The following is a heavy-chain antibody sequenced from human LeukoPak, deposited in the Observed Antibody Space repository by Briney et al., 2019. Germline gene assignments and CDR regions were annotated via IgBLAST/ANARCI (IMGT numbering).Heavy chain of an antibody. Sequence: GGSLRLSCAASGFIFSDYWMHWVRQTPGKGLQWVANIKEDGSETYYIDSVRGRFTISRDNAKNSLYLQMNGLRAEDTAVYYCARTPYGGRHVYYCDSWGQGTLVTVSS. CDR2: IKEDGSET. V-gene: IGHV3-7*03. J-gene: IGHJ4*02. CDR1: GFIFSDYW. D-gene: IGHD4/OR15-4a*01. CDR3: ARTPYGGRHVYYCDS.